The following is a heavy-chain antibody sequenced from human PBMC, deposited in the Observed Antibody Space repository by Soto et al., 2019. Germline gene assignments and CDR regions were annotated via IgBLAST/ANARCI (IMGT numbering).Heavy chain of an antibody. D-gene: IGHD5-18*01. J-gene: IGHJ6*02. CDR1: GFTFRTYW. Sequence: EVQLVESGGGLVQPGGSLRLSCGASGFTFRTYWLSWVRQVPGKGLEWVANINQDGSEKNYVDSVKGRFTISRDNAKNSLYLQMSSLRAEDTALYYCARDGSTRGDSYDYHGMDVWGQGTTVTVSS. V-gene: IGHV3-7*05. CDR3: ARDGSTRGDSYDYHGMDV. CDR2: INQDGSEK.